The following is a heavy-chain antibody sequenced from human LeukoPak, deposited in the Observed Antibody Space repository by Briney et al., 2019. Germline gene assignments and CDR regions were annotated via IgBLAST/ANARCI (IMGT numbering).Heavy chain of an antibody. Sequence: SVKVSCKASGGTFSSYAISWVRQAPGQGLEWMGGIIPIFGTANYAQKFQGRVTITADESTSTAYMGLSSLRSEDTAVYYCARGPAVTKYYYYGMDVWGQGTTVTVSS. J-gene: IGHJ6*02. CDR1: GGTFSSYA. D-gene: IGHD4-11*01. CDR3: ARGPAVTKYYYYGMDV. V-gene: IGHV1-69*13. CDR2: IIPIFGTA.